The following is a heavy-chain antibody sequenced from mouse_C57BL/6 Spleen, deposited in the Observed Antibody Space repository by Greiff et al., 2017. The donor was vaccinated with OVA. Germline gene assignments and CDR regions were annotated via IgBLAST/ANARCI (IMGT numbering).Heavy chain of an antibody. CDR1: GYTFTNYW. Sequence: QVQLKQSGAELVRPGTSVKMSCKASGYTFTNYWIGWAKQRPGHGLEWIGDIYPGGGYTNYNEKFKGKATLTADKSSSTAYMQFSSLTSEDSAIYYCARKGTYYSVRAFDYWGQGTTLTVSS. CDR2: IYPGGGYT. D-gene: IGHD2-12*01. V-gene: IGHV1-63*01. CDR3: ARKGTYYSVRAFDY. J-gene: IGHJ2*01.